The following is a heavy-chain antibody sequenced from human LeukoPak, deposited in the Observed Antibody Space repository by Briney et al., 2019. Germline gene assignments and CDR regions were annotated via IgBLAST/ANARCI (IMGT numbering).Heavy chain of an antibody. CDR1: GYSFTSYW. J-gene: IGHJ5*02. D-gene: IGHD3-3*01. CDR2: IYPGDSDT. CDR3: AVTRTIFGVVIEYNWFDP. V-gene: IGHV5-51*01. Sequence: GESLKISCRGSGYSFTSYWIGWVRQMPGKGLEWMGIIYPGDSDTRYSPSFQGQVTLSADKSISTAYLQWSSLKASDTAMYYCAVTRTIFGVVIEYNWFDPWGQGTLVTVSS.